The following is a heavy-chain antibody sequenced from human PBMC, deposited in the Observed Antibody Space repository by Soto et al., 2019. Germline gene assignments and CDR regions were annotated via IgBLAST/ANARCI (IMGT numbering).Heavy chain of an antibody. CDR1: GDSVSNNGAA. D-gene: IGHD1-26*01. J-gene: IGHJ4*02. CDR2: TYYRSQWHY. CDR3: ARDPPDFTSGFDY. Sequence: SQTLSLTSAISGDSVSNNGAAWNWIRQSPSRGLEWLGRTYYRSQWHYDYATSVRSRITINPDTSKNQFSLQLNSVTPEDTAVYYCARDPPDFTSGFDYWGQGTLVTVSS. V-gene: IGHV6-1*01.